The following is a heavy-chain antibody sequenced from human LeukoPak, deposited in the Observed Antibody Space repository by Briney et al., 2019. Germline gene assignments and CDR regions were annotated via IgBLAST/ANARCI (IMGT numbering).Heavy chain of an antibody. D-gene: IGHD2-8*01. CDR1: GFPFNMFA. CDR2: LSRGGGSA. Sequence: GGSLRLSCTGSGFPFNMFAMNWVRQAPGQGLEWVSGLSRGGGSANYADPVKGRFTISRDPSKYMVSLQMNELRHEDTAVYYCAKEQRIRHCSEGVCMEGYYFDYWGQGSLVTVSS. CDR3: AKEQRIRHCSEGVCMEGYYFDY. V-gene: IGHV3-23*01. J-gene: IGHJ4*02.